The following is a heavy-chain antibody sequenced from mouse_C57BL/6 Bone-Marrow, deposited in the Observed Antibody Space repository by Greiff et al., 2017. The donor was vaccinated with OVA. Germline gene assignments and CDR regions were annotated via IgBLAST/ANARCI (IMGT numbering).Heavy chain of an antibody. D-gene: IGHD2-4*01. CDR2: IDPNSGGT. Sequence: QVQLQQPGAELVMPGASVKLSCKASGYTFTSYWMHWVKQRPGRGLEWIGRIDPNSGGTKYNEKFKSKATLTVDKPTTTTYMQLNSLTSEDSAVYFCARGGYDYDGVAYWGQGTLVTVSA. CDR1: GYTFTSYW. J-gene: IGHJ3*01. CDR3: ARGGYDYDGVAY. V-gene: IGHV1-72*01.